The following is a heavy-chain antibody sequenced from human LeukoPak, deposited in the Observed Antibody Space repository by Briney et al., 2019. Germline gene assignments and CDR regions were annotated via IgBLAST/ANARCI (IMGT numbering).Heavy chain of an antibody. CDR3: ARGRSTGYPYYFEY. CDR2: MNPNSGST. Sequence: ASVKVSCKASGYTFTSYDTNWVRQATGQGLEWMGWMNPNSGSTGYAQKFQGRVTITRNTSISTAYMELSGLRSEDTAVYYCARGRSTGYPYYFEYWGQGTLVTVSS. J-gene: IGHJ4*02. V-gene: IGHV1-8*03. D-gene: IGHD5-12*01. CDR1: GYTFTSYD.